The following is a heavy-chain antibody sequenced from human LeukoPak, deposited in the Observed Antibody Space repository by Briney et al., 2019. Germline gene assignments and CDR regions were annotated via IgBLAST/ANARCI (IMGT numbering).Heavy chain of an antibody. CDR2: ISYDGSNK. D-gene: IGHD4-17*01. Sequence: GGSLRLSCAASGLTFNTFGMHWDRQAPGKGLEWVAVISYDGSNKYSADSVKGRFTISRDNSKNTLYLQMNSLRAGDTAVYYCATDHGFHYGAYFDYWGQRTLVTVSS. CDR3: ATDHGFHYGAYFDY. CDR1: GLTFNTFG. V-gene: IGHV3-30*03. J-gene: IGHJ4*02.